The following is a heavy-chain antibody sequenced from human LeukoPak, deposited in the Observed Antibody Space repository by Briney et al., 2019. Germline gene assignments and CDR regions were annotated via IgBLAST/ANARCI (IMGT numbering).Heavy chain of an antibody. J-gene: IGHJ4*02. Sequence: GASVKVSCKASGYTFSNSDISWVRQAPGQGLEWMGWISGYNGNTNYAQKFQGRVTMTTDTSTSTIYMELRSLRSDDTAVYYCAKDLGYYGSGSYFHFDYWGQGTLVTVSS. CDR1: GYTFSNSD. CDR3: AKDLGYYGSGSYFHFDY. D-gene: IGHD3-10*01. V-gene: IGHV1-18*01. CDR2: ISGYNGNT.